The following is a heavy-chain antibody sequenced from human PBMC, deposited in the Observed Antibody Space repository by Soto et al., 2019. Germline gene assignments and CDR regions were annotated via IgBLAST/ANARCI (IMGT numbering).Heavy chain of an antibody. D-gene: IGHD5-12*01. CDR3: ARGSIVATIRVPFDY. CDR1: GYTFTSYG. J-gene: IGHJ4*02. CDR2: ISAYNGNT. V-gene: IGHV1-18*04. Sequence: ASVNVSCKASGYTFTSYGISWVRQAPGQGLELMGWISAYNGNTNYAQKLQGRVTMTTXXXXXXAXMXLXXXXSDXTAVYYCARGSIVATIRVPFDYWGQGTLVTVSS.